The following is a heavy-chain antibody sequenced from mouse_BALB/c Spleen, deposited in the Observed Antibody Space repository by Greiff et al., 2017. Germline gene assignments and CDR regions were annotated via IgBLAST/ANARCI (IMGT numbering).Heavy chain of an antibody. J-gene: IGHJ3*01. D-gene: IGHD2-10*01. V-gene: IGHV7-3*02. CDR2: IRNKANGYTT. CDR1: GFTFTDYY. Sequence: EVKLQESGGGLVQPGGSLRLSCATSGFTFTDYYMSWVRQPPGKALEWLGFIRNKANGYTTEYSASVKGRFTISRDNSQSILYLQMNTLRAEDSATYYCASSYYGNLAWFAYWGQGTLVTVSA. CDR3: ASSYYGNLAWFAY.